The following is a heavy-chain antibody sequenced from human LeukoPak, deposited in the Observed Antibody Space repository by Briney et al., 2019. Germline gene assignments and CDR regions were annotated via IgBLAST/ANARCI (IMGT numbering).Heavy chain of an antibody. CDR3: ARDRGSRSNSPYYFDY. CDR2: ITSSGDGV. D-gene: IGHD4-11*01. Sequence: GGSLRLSCAASGFTFRIYELHWVRQAPGKGLEWVSYITSSGDGVYYAHSARGRFTISRDNAKNSLYLEMNCLRAEDTAVYYCARDRGSRSNSPYYFDYWGQGTLVTVSS. J-gene: IGHJ4*02. V-gene: IGHV3-48*03. CDR1: GFTFRIYE.